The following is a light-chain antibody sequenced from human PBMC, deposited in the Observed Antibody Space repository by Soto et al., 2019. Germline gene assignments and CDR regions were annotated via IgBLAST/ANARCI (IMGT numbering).Light chain of an antibody. CDR2: GAS. CDR3: QQYGSSWT. Sequence: IVLTQSPGTLSLSPGERVALSCRASQSVISSYLAWYQQKPGQAPRLVIYGASSRATGIPDRFSGSGSGTDFTLTISRLEPEDFAVYYCQQYGSSWTFGQGAKVAIK. J-gene: IGKJ1*01. V-gene: IGKV3-20*01. CDR1: QSVISSY.